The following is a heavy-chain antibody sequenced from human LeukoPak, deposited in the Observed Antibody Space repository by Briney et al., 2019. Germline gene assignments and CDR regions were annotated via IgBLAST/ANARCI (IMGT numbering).Heavy chain of an antibody. D-gene: IGHD3-3*01. CDR1: GFTFNDYA. J-gene: IGHJ4*02. Sequence: GGSLRLSCAASGFTFNDYAIHWVRQAPGKGLEWVSGISWNSGRIDYGDSVKGRFTMSRDNAKNSLYLQMISLRAEDTAVYYCAKFSSDFWSAWDFFDYWGQGTLVTVSS. V-gene: IGHV3-9*01. CDR2: ISWNSGRI. CDR3: AKFSSDFWSAWDFFDY.